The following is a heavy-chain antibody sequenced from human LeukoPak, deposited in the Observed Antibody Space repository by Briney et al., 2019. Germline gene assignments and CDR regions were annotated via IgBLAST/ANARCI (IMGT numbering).Heavy chain of an antibody. D-gene: IGHD3-10*01. J-gene: IGHJ4*02. Sequence: ASVKVSCKASGGTFSSYAISWVRQAPGQGLEWMGRIIPILGIANYAQKFQGRVTITADKSTSTAYMELSSLRSEDTAVYYCARDKADYYGSGSYYKPPLDYWGQGTLVTVSS. CDR3: ARDKADYYGSGSYYKPPLDY. CDR2: IIPILGIA. CDR1: GGTFSSYA. V-gene: IGHV1-69*04.